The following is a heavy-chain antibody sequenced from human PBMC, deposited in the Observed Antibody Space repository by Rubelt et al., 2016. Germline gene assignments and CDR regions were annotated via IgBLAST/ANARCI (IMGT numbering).Heavy chain of an antibody. Sequence: QVQLVQSGAEVKKPGASVKVSCKASGYTFTSYAMHWVRQAHGQRLEWMGWINAGNGNTRYSQKFQGRVTIPRDPSASTAYMELSSLRSEDTAVYYCARGLGLGYSSSWFNWFDPWGQEPWSPSPQ. CDR2: INAGNGNT. V-gene: IGHV1-3*01. J-gene: IGHJ5*02. D-gene: IGHD6-13*01. CDR1: GYTFTSYA. CDR3: ARGLGLGYSSSWFNWFDP.